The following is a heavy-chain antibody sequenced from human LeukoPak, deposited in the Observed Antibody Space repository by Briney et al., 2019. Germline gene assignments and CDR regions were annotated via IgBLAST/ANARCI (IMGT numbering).Heavy chain of an antibody. CDR1: GFTFSGYT. D-gene: IGHD2-21*01. Sequence: PGGSLRLSCAASGFTFSGYTMNWVRQAPGKGLEWVSSISSSSSYIYYADSVKGRFTISRDNAKNSLYLQMNSLRADETAVYYCASLGDCGGYDRSPIDYWGKGTLVTLSS. J-gene: IGHJ4*02. CDR3: ASLGDCGGYDRSPIDY. CDR2: ISSSSSYI. V-gene: IGHV3-21*01.